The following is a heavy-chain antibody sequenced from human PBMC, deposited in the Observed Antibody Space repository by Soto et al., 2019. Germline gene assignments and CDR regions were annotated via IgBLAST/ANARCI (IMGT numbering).Heavy chain of an antibody. J-gene: IGHJ3*02. CDR1: GYTFTCYY. CDR2: INPNSGGT. V-gene: IGHV1-2*02. Sequence: ASVKVSCKASGYTFTCYYMHWLRQAPGQGLEWMGWINPNSGGTNYAQKFQGRVTMTRDTSISTAYMELSRLRSDDTAVYYCARDHWYYYDSSGDDAFDIWGQGTMVTVSS. CDR3: ARDHWYYYDSSGDDAFDI. D-gene: IGHD3-22*01.